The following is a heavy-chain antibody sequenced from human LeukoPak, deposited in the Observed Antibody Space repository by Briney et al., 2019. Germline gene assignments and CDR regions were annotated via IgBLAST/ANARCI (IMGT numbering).Heavy chain of an antibody. J-gene: IGHJ4*02. CDR3: AREDRTSDALDY. D-gene: IGHD2-2*01. CDR1: GFTFSSYW. V-gene: IGHV3-7*01. CDR2: INKDGSEK. Sequence: QPGGSLTLSCAASGFTFSSYWMSWERQVQGKGLEWEANINKDGSEKYYVDSGKGRFTISRDNAKISLYLQMNSLRAEDTAVYYCAREDRTSDALDYWGRGTLVTVPS.